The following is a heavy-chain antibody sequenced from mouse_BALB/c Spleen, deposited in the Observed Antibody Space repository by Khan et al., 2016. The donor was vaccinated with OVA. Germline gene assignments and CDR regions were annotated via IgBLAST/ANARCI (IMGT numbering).Heavy chain of an antibody. CDR2: IDPANGNT. J-gene: IGHJ2*01. CDR3: ARGGGYDYFDY. Sequence: VQLKQSGAELVKPGASVKLSCTASGFNIKDTYMHWVKQRPEQGLEWIGRIDPANGNTKYDPKFQGKAPITADTSSNTAYLQLSSVTAEDTAVYYCARGGGYDYFDYWGQGTTLTVSS. D-gene: IGHD2-2*01. V-gene: IGHV14-3*02. CDR1: GFNIKDTY.